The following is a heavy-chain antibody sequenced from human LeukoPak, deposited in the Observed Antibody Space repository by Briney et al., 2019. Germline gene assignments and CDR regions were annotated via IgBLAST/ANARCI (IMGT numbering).Heavy chain of an antibody. V-gene: IGHV3-30*04. J-gene: IGHJ6*04. CDR3: ARDRKVRGVIITSIDYYYYGMDV. Sequence: GRSLRLSCAASGFTFSSYAMHWVRQAPGKGLERVAVISYDGSNKYYADSVKGRFTISRDNSKNTLYLQMNSLRAEDTAVYCCARDRKVRGVIITSIDYYYYGMDVWGKGTTVNVSS. D-gene: IGHD3-10*01. CDR1: GFTFSSYA. CDR2: ISYDGSNK.